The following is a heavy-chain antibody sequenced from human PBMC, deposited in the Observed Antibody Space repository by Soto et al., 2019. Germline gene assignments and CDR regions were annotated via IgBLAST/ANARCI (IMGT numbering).Heavy chain of an antibody. CDR1: GGSISSYH. J-gene: IGHJ4*02. CDR2: MSNGGST. CDR3: ARHYCSGGGCYYFDI. Sequence: SETLSLTCTVSGGSISSYHWSWIRQPPGKGLEWIGYMSNGGSTNYNPSLKSRVTISVETSKNQFSLKLSSVTAADTAVYYCARHYCSGGGCYYFDIWGQGTLVTVSS. D-gene: IGHD2-15*01. V-gene: IGHV4-59*08.